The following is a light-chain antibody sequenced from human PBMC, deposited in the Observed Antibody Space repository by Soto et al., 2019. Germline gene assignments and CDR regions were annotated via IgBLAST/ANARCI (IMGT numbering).Light chain of an antibody. CDR1: QSVSSN. CDR2: GAS. Sequence: EIVLTQSPGTLSLSPGERATLSCRASQSVSSNLAWYQQKPGQAPRLLIYGASSRANGIPDRFSGSGSGTDFTLTISRLEPEDFAVYYCHQYGSSPLTFGGGTKVDIK. J-gene: IGKJ4*01. V-gene: IGKV3-20*01. CDR3: HQYGSSPLT.